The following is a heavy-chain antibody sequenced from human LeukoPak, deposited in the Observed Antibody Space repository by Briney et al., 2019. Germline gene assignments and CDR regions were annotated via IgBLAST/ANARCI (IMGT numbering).Heavy chain of an antibody. Sequence: GGSLRLSCAASGFTFSSYGMHWVRQAPGKGLEWVAVISYDGSNKYYADSVKGRFTISRDNSKNTLYLQMNSLSTEDTAVYYCARVSGAEAATGGYFDRWGQGTLVTVSS. V-gene: IGHV3-30*03. J-gene: IGHJ4*02. CDR2: ISYDGSNK. CDR3: ARVSGAEAATGGYFDR. CDR1: GFTFSSYG. D-gene: IGHD6-13*01.